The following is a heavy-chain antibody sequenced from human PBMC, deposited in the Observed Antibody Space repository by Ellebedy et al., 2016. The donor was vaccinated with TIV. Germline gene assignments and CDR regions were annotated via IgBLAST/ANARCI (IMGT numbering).Heavy chain of an antibody. CDR3: ARFGITGTESSNWFGP. Sequence: SETLSLTXTVSGGSIGTFYWSWLRQPAGKGLEWIGRVYTTGITLYNPSLDSRVAMSVDPSKNQFSLMLHSVTAADAAVYYCARFGITGTESSNWFGPWGPGILVTVSS. J-gene: IGHJ5*02. CDR2: VYTTGIT. V-gene: IGHV4-4*07. CDR1: GGSIGTFY. D-gene: IGHD1-7*01.